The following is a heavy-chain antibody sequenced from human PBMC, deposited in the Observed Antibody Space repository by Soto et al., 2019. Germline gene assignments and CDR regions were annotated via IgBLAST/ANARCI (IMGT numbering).Heavy chain of an antibody. D-gene: IGHD5-12*01. V-gene: IGHV4-39*01. J-gene: IGHJ3*01. Sequence: QLQLQESGPGLVKPSETLSLTCTVSGGSISSSSYYWGWIRQPPGKGLEWIGSIYYSGSTYYNPSLKSRVTISVDTSKNQFSLKLSSVTAADTAVYYCARHTRGYSGYENWGQGTMVTVSS. CDR2: IYYSGST. CDR1: GGSISSSSYY. CDR3: ARHTRGYSGYEN.